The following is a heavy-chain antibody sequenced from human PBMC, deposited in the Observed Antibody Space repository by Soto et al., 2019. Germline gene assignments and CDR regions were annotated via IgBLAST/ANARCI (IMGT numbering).Heavy chain of an antibody. J-gene: IGHJ3*02. D-gene: IGHD5-12*01. CDR3: ARAEGMATILDAFVI. CDR2: IYYSGST. CDR1: GGSISSGGYY. V-gene: IGHV4-31*03. Sequence: QVQLQESGPGLVKPSQTLSLTCTVSGGSISSGGYYWSWIRQHPGKGLEWIGYIYYSGSTYYNPSPKRRVTIPVDTSKNQFSLKLSSLTAAATAVYYCARAEGMATILDAFVIWGQGPMVTVS.